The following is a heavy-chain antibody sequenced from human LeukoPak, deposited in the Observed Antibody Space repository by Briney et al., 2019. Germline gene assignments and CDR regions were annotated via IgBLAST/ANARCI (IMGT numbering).Heavy chain of an antibody. CDR3: ARSIVVVPAGKEYMDV. D-gene: IGHD2-2*01. CDR2: IYYSGST. V-gene: IGHV4-59*01. Sequence: PSETLSLTCTVSGGSISSYYWSWIRQPPGKGLEWIGYIYYSGSTNYNPSLKSRVTISLDTSKNQFSLKLNSVTAADTAVYYCARSIVVVPAGKEYMDVWGKGTTVTVSS. CDR1: GGSISSYY. J-gene: IGHJ6*03.